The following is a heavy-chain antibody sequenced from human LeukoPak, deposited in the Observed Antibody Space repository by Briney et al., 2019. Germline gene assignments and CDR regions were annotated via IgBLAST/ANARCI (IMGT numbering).Heavy chain of an antibody. J-gene: IGHJ4*02. CDR2: ISPSGGSI. CDR3: VKDDPTAYFDY. V-gene: IGHV3-48*04. D-gene: IGHD4-17*01. Sequence: GGSLRLSCAVSGFTLGIQSMNWVRQAPGKGLEWVSYISPSGGSIFYADSVRGRFTISRDNAKNSLYLQMNILRAEDTAVYYCVKDDPTAYFDYWGQGTLVTVSS. CDR1: GFTLGIQS.